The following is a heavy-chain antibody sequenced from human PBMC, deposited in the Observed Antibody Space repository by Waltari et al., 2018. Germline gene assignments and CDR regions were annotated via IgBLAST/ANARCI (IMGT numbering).Heavy chain of an antibody. J-gene: IGHJ3*02. CDR3: ARVTFDTGNYRYAFDI. CDR2: IYSSGSI. Sequence: CFRQPAGMGLEGVGRIYSSGSINYNPSLKRRLTLSVDTSKTHFSLKRTSVTAADTAVYYCARVTFDTGNYRYAFDIWGQGTRAIVSS. D-gene: IGHD3-9*01. V-gene: IGHV4-4*07.